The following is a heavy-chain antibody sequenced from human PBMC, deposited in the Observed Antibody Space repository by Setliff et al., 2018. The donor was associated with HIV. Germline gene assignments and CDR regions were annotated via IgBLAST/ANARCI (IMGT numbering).Heavy chain of an antibody. Sequence: HLGGSLRLSCEVSGFNYNNFAMNWVRQAPGKGLEWVSSIGNTGTSSYYADSVKGRFTISRDTSKNSLFLEMTSLRGEDTAIYYCVRDSYSFYDGTYSYFPLDSWGQGSLVTVSS. J-gene: IGHJ4*02. CDR2: IGNTGTSS. V-gene: IGHV3-23*01. CDR1: GFNYNNFA. D-gene: IGHD3-22*01. CDR3: VRDSYSFYDGTYSYFPLDS.